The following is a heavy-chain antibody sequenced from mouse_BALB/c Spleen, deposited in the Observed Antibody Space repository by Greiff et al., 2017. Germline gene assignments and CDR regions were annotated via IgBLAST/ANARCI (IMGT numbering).Heavy chain of an antibody. Sequence: QVQLQQSGAELAKPGASVKMSCKASGYTFTSYWMHWVKQRPGQGLEWIGYINPSTGYTEYNQKFKDKATLTADKSSSTAYMQLSSLTSEDSAVYYCARSQGAYFDYWGQGTTLTVSS. CDR3: ARSQGAYFDY. V-gene: IGHV1-7*01. CDR1: GYTFTSYW. J-gene: IGHJ2*01. CDR2: INPSTGYT. D-gene: IGHD3-2*02.